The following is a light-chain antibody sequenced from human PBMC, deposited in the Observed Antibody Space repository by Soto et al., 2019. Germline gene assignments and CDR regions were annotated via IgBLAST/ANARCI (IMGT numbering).Light chain of an antibody. J-gene: IGKJ4*01. CDR3: QQYNNWPLT. Sequence: EIVMTQSPATLSVSPGERVTLSCRASQSVSSNLAWSQQKPGQAPRLLIQGASTRATGIPARFSGSGSGTEFTLTISSLQSDEFAVYYCQQYNNWPLTFGGGTKVEIK. CDR1: QSVSSN. CDR2: GAS. V-gene: IGKV3-15*01.